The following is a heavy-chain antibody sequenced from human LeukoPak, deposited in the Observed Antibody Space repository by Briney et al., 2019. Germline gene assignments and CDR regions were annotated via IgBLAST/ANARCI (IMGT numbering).Heavy chain of an antibody. Sequence: SVKVSCKASGGTFSSYAISWVRQAPGQGLEWMGGIIPIFGTANYAQKFQGRVTITADESTSTAYMELSSLRSEDTAVYYCARDFLSHVHDYYYGMDVWGQGTTVTVSS. D-gene: IGHD6-6*01. CDR3: ARDFLSHVHDYYYGMDV. J-gene: IGHJ6*02. CDR1: GGTFSSYA. CDR2: IIPIFGTA. V-gene: IGHV1-69*01.